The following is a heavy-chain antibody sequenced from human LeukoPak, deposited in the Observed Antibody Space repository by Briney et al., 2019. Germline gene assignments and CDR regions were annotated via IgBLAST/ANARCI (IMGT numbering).Heavy chain of an antibody. D-gene: IGHD4-17*01. CDR1: GGSISNSGYY. CDR2: VYYSGST. CDR3: ARTRWDGDYDGWFDP. J-gene: IGHJ5*02. Sequence: PSETLSLTCTVSGGSISNSGYYWGWIRQPPGKGLEWIGSVYYSGSTYYNPSLKSRVTISVDTSKNHFSLKLSSVTAADTAVYYCARTRWDGDYDGWFDPWGQGTLVTVSS. V-gene: IGHV4-39*02.